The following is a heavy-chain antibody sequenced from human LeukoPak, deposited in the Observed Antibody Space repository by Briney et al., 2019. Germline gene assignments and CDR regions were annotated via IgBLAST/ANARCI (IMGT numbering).Heavy chain of an antibody. V-gene: IGHV4-59*12. D-gene: IGHD4-23*01. CDR1: GGSISSYY. CDR2: IYHTGST. J-gene: IGHJ4*02. CDR3: ARDNYGGNGSSDY. Sequence: SETLSLTCTVSGGSISSYYWSWIRQPPGKGLEWIGYIYHTGSTSYNPSLKGRVTISVDTSKNQFSLKLSSVTAADTAVYYCARDNYGGNGSSDYWGQGTLVTVSS.